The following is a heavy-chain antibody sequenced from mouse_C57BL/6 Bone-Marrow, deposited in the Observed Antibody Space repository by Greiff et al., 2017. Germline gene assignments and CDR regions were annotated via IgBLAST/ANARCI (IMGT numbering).Heavy chain of an antibody. CDR2: INPNNGGS. CDR3: AYDLLWLRRYYYAMDY. J-gene: IGHJ4*01. CDR1: GYTFTDYN. Sequence: EVQLQQSGPELVKPGASVKMSCKASGYTFTDYNMHWVKQSHGKSLEWIGYINPNNGGSSYNQKFKGKATLTVNKSSSTAYMELRSLTSEDSAVYYYAYDLLWLRRYYYAMDYWGQGTAVPVTS. V-gene: IGHV1-22*01. D-gene: IGHD2-2*01.